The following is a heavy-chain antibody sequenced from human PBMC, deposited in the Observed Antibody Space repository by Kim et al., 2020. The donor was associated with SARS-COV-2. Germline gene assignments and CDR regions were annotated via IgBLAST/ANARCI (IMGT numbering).Heavy chain of an antibody. D-gene: IGHD6-19*01. CDR2: IKSIPVGGTT. Sequence: GGSLRLSCAASGITFSNAWMSWVRQAPGKGLEWVGRIKSIPVGGTTDYAAPVKGRFTISRDDSKNTVYLQMNSLKTEDTAVYYCTAHHDSSGCKDWGQGTLVTVSS. V-gene: IGHV3-15*01. CDR1: GITFSNAW. J-gene: IGHJ4*02. CDR3: TAHHDSSGCKD.